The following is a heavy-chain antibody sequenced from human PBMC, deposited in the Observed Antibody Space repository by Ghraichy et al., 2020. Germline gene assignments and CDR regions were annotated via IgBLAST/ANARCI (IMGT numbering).Heavy chain of an antibody. CDR1: GGSISSYY. D-gene: IGHD6-13*01. J-gene: IGHJ5*02. CDR3: ARVQKWPYSSSWYWGWFDP. Sequence: SETLSLTCTVSGGSISSYYWSWIRQPPGKGLEWIGYIYYSGSTNYNPSLKSRVTISVDTSKNQFSLKLSSVTAADTAVYYCARVQKWPYSSSWYWGWFDPWGQGTLVTVSS. V-gene: IGHV4-59*01. CDR2: IYYSGST.